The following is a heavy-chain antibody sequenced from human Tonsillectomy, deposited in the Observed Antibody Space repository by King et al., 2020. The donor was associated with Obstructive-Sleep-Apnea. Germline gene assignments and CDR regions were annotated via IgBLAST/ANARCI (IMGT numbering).Heavy chain of an antibody. CDR2: IYSADST. V-gene: IGHV3-53*04. D-gene: IGHD3-3*01. Sequence: VQLVESGGALVQPGGSLRLSCAASGFSVRSDYMTWVRQAPGKGLEWGSLIYSADSTYYADSVKGRFPISRHISNNTLYLQMNSLRVDDTAVYYWGRGWWSDDFWSGYHGFDIWGQGTMVTVSS. CDR3: GRGWWSDDFWSGYHGFDI. J-gene: IGHJ3*02. CDR1: GFSVRSDY.